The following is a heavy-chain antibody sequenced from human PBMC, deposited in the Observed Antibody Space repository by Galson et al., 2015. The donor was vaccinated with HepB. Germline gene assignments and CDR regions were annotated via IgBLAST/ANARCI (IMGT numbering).Heavy chain of an antibody. D-gene: IGHD6-19*01. V-gene: IGHV3-74*03. CDR2: INGDGSTT. CDR1: GFTFSNYW. J-gene: IGHJ4*02. CDR3: ARGGEYSSGAFDY. Sequence: SLRLSCAGSGFTFSNYWMHWVRHAPGKGLVWVSRINGDGSTTTYADSVKGQFTISRDNAKSTLFLQMTSLRDEDTAVYYCARGGEYSSGAFDYWGQGALVIVSS.